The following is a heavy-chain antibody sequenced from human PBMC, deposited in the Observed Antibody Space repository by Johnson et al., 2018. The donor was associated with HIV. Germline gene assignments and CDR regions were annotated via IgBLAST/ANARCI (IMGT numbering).Heavy chain of an antibody. CDR2: ISSSGSSR. V-gene: IGHV3-11*04. CDR3: ASGLWRNPDVLDY. Sequence: QLVESGGGLVKPGGSLRLSCAASGFTFSNAWMSWVRQAPGKGLEWVAYISSSGSSRYYADSVKGRFTISRDNTKNLLYLQMKSLTAEDTAVYSCASGLWRNPDVLDYWGQGKMFTVSA. CDR1: GFTFSNAW. D-gene: IGHD1-14*01. J-gene: IGHJ3*01.